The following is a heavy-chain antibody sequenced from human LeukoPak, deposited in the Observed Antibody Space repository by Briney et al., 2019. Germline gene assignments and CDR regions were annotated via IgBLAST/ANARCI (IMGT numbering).Heavy chain of an antibody. CDR1: GGTFSSYA. CDR2: IIPIFGTA. CDR3: ARDLSTIFGVVNQYYYMDV. Sequence: SVKVSCKASGGTFSSYAISWVRQAPGQGLEWMGGIIPIFGTANYAQKFQGRVTITADESTSTAYMELSSLRSEDTAVYYCARDLSTIFGVVNQYYYMDVWGKGTTVTVS. V-gene: IGHV1-69*13. D-gene: IGHD3-3*01. J-gene: IGHJ6*03.